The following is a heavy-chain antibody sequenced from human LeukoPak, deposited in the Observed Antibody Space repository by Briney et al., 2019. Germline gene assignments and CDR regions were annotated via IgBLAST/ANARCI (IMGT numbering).Heavy chain of an antibody. D-gene: IGHD4/OR15-4a*01. CDR1: GFTFSRFW. CDR2: IKHDGTEK. V-gene: IGHV3-7*04. J-gene: IGHJ4*02. CDR3: ARDSYGAYDNYYFDY. Sequence: GGSLRLFCAASGFTFSRFWMSWVRQAPGKGLEWLANIKHDGTEKYYVDSVKGRFTISRDNADNSLYLQISSLRAEDTAVYYCARDSYGAYDNYYFDYWGQGSLVTVSS.